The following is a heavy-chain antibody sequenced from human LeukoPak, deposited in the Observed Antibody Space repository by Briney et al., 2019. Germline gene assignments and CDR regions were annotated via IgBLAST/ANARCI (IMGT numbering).Heavy chain of an antibody. D-gene: IGHD6-13*01. CDR1: GGSFSGYY. CDR2: INHSGST. V-gene: IGHV4-34*01. J-gene: IGHJ3*02. Sequence: SETLSLTCAVYGGSFSGYYWSWIRQPPGKGLEWIGEINHSGSTNYNPSLKSRVTISVDTSKNQFSLKLSSVTAADTAVYYCARASSWYSAFDIWGQGTMVTVSP. CDR3: ARASSWYSAFDI.